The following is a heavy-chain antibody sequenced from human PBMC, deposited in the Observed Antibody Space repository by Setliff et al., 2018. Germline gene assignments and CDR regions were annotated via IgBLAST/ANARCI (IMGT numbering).Heavy chain of an antibody. CDR2: IYNTGET. D-gene: IGHD5-12*01. CDR3: ARGRGVATISRRDSYFYMDV. CDR1: GLSVSNDF. V-gene: IGHV3-53*01. Sequence: PGGSLRLSCVVSGLSVSNDFMGWVRQAPGKGLEWVSVIYNTGETRYADSVEGRFTISRDKSKNTVYLQMNSLSVEDTAIYYCARGRGVATISRRDSYFYMDVWGKGTTVTVSS. J-gene: IGHJ6*03.